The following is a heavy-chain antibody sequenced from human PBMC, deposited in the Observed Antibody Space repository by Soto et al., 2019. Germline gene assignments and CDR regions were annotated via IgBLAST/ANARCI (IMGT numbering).Heavy chain of an antibody. CDR3: ARDTKEYYYDSSGYYLGYYYYGMDV. D-gene: IGHD3-22*01. Sequence: QVQLQESGPGLVKPSETLSLTCTVSGGSVSGGNYYWSWIRQPPGKGLEWIGYIYYSGSTNYNPSLMSRGTLSLYTSKNQFSLNLSSVTAADTAVYYCARDTKEYYYDSSGYYLGYYYYGMDVWGQGTTVTVSS. CDR1: GGSVSGGNYY. CDR2: IYYSGST. J-gene: IGHJ6*02. V-gene: IGHV4-61*01.